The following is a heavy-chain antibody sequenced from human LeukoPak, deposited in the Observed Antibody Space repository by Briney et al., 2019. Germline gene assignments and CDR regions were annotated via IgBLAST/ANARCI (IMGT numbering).Heavy chain of an antibody. D-gene: IGHD2/OR15-2a*01. V-gene: IGHV3-64D*09. CDR1: GFTFSSFA. CDR3: VKDLRSDFMGVLSRYLSY. CDR2: IGRNGGST. J-gene: IGHJ4*02. Sequence: GGSLRLSCSASGFTFSSFAMHWVRQAPGKGLEYVAAIGRNGGSTYYADSVKGRFTISRDNSKNTLYLQMSSLRAEDTAVYLCVKDLRSDFMGVLSRYLSYWGQGTLVTVSS.